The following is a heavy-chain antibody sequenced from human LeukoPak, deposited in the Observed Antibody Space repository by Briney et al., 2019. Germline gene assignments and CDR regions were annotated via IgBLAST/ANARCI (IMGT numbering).Heavy chain of an antibody. CDR2: IYSGTNT. V-gene: IGHV3-53*01. J-gene: IGHJ4*02. CDR1: GFTVSSNY. Sequence: PGGCLRLSRAVSGFTVSSNYMSWVRQAPGRGLEWVSVIYSGTNTYYADPVKGQFIISRHNPKNMLYLQMNSLRAEDTAVYYCARVAGWTFDFWGQGTLVTVSS. D-gene: IGHD6-19*01. CDR3: ARVAGWTFDF.